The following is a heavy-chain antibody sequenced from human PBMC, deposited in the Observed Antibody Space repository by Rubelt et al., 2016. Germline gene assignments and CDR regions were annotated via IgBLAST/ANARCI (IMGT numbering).Heavy chain of an antibody. J-gene: IGHJ4*02. CDR2: IWYDGSNK. V-gene: IGHV3-33*08. CDR1: GFTFSSYG. D-gene: IGHD3-22*01. Sequence: QVQLVESGGGVVQPGRSLRLSCAASGFTFSSYGMHWVRQAPGKGLEWVAVIWYDGSNKYYADSVKGLFTISRDNSKNTLYLQMNSLRAEDTAVYYCARSTVYYYDSSGYYWGAFDYWGQGTLVTVSS. CDR3: ARSTVYYYDSSGYYWGAFDY.